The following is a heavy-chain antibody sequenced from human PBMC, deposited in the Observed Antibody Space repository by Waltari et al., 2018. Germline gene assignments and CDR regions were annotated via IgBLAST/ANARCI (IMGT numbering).Heavy chain of an antibody. CDR2: INHSGST. Sequence: QVQLQQWGAGLLKPSETLSLTCAVYGGSFSGYYWCWIRQPPGKGLEWIGEINHSGSTKDNPSLKCRVTISVDTSKNQFSLKLSAVTAADTAVYYCARVHSSWYRGGWFDPWGQGTLVTVSS. D-gene: IGHD6-13*01. CDR3: ARVHSSWYRGGWFDP. V-gene: IGHV4-34*01. J-gene: IGHJ5*02. CDR1: GGSFSGYY.